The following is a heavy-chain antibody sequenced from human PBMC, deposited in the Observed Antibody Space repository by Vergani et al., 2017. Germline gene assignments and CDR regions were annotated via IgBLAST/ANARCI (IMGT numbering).Heavy chain of an antibody. CDR1: GFTFSSYW. J-gene: IGHJ5*02. CDR3: ARDYLAYGGNSVSWFDP. D-gene: IGHD4-23*01. V-gene: IGHV3-7*03. CDR2: IKQDGSEK. Sequence: EVQLVESGGGLVQPGGSLRLSCAASGFTFSSYWMSWVRQAPGKGLEWVANIKQDGSEKYYVDSVKGRFTISRDNAKNSLYLQMNSLRAEDTALYHCARDYLAYGGNSVSWFDPWGQGTLVTVSS.